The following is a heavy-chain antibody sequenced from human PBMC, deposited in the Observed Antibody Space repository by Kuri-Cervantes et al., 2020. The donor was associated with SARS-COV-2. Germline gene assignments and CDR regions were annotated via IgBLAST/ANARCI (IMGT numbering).Heavy chain of an antibody. CDR2: VRGKANNYAT. V-gene: IGHV3-73*01. CDR1: GFLFSASA. J-gene: IGHJ4*02. D-gene: IGHD1-26*01. CDR3: ANSLLLSLDY. Sequence: GGSLRLSCEVSGFLFSASAMHWVRQGSGKGLEWVGRVRGKANNYATAYAASVKGRFTISRDDSKNMAYLQMNSLKTEDTAVYYCANSLLLSLDYWGQGTLVTVSS.